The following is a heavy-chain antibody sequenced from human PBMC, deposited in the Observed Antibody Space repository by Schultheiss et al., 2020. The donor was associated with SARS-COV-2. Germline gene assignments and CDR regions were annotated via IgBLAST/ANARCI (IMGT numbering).Heavy chain of an antibody. V-gene: IGHV3-33*08. D-gene: IGHD3-10*01. CDR3: ARARRMVRDFSDS. Sequence: GGSLRLSCAASGFTFSSYGMHWVRQAPGKGLEWVAVIWYDGSNKYYADSVKGRFTISRDNDRHLVFLQMNNLRDEDTAVYYCARARRMVRDFSDSWGQGTLVTVSS. CDR2: IWYDGSNK. J-gene: IGHJ4*02. CDR1: GFTFSSYG.